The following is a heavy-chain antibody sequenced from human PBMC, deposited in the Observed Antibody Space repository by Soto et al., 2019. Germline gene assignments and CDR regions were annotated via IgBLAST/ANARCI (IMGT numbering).Heavy chain of an antibody. J-gene: IGHJ6*02. D-gene: IGHD6-13*01. V-gene: IGHV3-53*01. CDR1: GFTVSSNY. Sequence: VQLVESGGGLIQPGGSLRLSCAASGFTVSSNYMSWVRQAPGKGLEWVSVIYSGGSTYYADSVKGRFTISRDNSKNTLYLQMNSLRAEDTAVYYCARDFVVVAAAGRGSYYYYGMDVWGQGTTVTVSS. CDR3: ARDFVVVAAAGRGSYYYYGMDV. CDR2: IYSGGST.